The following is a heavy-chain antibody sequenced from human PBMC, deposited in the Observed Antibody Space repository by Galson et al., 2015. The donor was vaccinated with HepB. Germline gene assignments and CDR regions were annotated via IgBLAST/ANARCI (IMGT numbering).Heavy chain of an antibody. CDR2: INAGNGNT. J-gene: IGHJ4*02. V-gene: IGHV1-3*01. Sequence: SVKVSCKASGYTFTSYAMHWVRQAPGQRLEWMGWINAGNGNTKYSQKFQGRVTITRDTSASTAYMELSSLRSEDTAVYYCAREGYDILTGYYIFDYWGQGTLVTVSS. D-gene: IGHD3-9*01. CDR1: GYTFTSYA. CDR3: AREGYDILTGYYIFDY.